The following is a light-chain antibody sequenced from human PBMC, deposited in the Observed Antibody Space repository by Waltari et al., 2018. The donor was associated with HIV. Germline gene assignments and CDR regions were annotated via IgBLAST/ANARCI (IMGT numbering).Light chain of an antibody. CDR1: SSAVGSYKL. V-gene: IGLV2-23*01. CDR3: CSYGGSTDVV. Sequence: QSALTQPASVSGSPGQSITISCTGPSSAVGSYKLVSWYQQHAGKAPKLMIYEGSKRPSGVSNRFSGSKSGNTASLTISGLQAEDEADYYCCSYGGSTDVVFGGGTKLTVL. J-gene: IGLJ2*01. CDR2: EGS.